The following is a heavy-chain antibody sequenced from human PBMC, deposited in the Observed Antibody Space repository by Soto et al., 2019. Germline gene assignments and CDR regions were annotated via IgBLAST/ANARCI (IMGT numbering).Heavy chain of an antibody. CDR2: IYYSGST. V-gene: IGHV4-31*03. Sequence: SETLSLTCTVSGGSISSGGYYWSWIRQHPGKGLEWIGYIYYSGSTYYNPSLKSRVTISVDTSKNQFSLKLSSVTAADTAVYYCARSPLSYDYARQTWREVGDSFDVWGRGTLVTVSS. J-gene: IGHJ3*01. CDR1: GGSISSGGYY. CDR3: ARSPLSYDYARQTWREVGDSFDV. D-gene: IGHD3-16*01.